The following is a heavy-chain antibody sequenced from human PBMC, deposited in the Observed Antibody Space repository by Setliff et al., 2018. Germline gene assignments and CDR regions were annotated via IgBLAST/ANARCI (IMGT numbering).Heavy chain of an antibody. CDR3: ARGLPSGWYRGFDF. D-gene: IGHD6-19*01. CDR2: IFYTGKS. Sequence: SETLSLTCTVTGGSISPFYWNWIRQSPGKGLEWIGYIFYTGKSSYDPSLKSRVTISVDTSKNQFSLNLQSVTPADAGVYYCARGLPSGWYRGFDFWGQGSQVTVSS. J-gene: IGHJ4*02. CDR1: GGSISPFY. V-gene: IGHV4-59*01.